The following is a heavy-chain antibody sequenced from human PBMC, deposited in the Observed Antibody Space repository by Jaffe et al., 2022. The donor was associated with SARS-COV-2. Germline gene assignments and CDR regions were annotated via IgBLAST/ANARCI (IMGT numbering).Heavy chain of an antibody. D-gene: IGHD6-13*01. CDR1: GYSFTSYW. J-gene: IGHJ3*02. CDR3: ARQVKRSSSWYGDAFDI. V-gene: IGHV5-51*01. CDR2: IYPGDSDT. Sequence: EVQLVQSGAEVKKPGESLKISCKGSGYSFTSYWIGWVRQMPGKGLEWMGIIYPGDSDTRYSPSFQGQVTISADKSISTAYLQWSSLKASDTAMYYCARQVKRSSSWYGDAFDIWGQGTMVTVSS.